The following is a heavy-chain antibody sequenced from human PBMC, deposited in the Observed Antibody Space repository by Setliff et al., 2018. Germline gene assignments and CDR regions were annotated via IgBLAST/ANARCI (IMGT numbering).Heavy chain of an antibody. V-gene: IGHV1-2*04. J-gene: IGHJ6*02. CDR2: INPNSGGT. CDR1: GDTFTGYY. D-gene: IGHD3-3*01. CDR3: ARGPRITIFGVVSLSLYGMDF. Sequence: GASVKVSCKASGDTFTGYYMHWVRQAPGQGLEWMGWINPNSGGTNYAQKFQGWVTMTRDKSTSTAYMELSRLRSDDTAVYYCARGPRITIFGVVSLSLYGMDFWGQGTTVTVSS.